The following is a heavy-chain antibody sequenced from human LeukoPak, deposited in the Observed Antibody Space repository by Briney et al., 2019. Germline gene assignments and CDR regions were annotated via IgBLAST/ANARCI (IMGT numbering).Heavy chain of an antibody. CDR3: AKGFYDNSASGVFDI. CDR2: FSGTSTN. D-gene: IGHD3-22*01. J-gene: IGHJ3*02. V-gene: IGHV3-23*01. Sequence: SGGSLRLSCAASGFTFSSYAMSWVRQAPGKGLEWVSTFSGTSTNSYADAVKGRVTISRDNSKNTLYLQMNSLRAEDTAVYYCAKGFYDNSASGVFDIWGQGTMVTVSS. CDR1: GFTFSSYA.